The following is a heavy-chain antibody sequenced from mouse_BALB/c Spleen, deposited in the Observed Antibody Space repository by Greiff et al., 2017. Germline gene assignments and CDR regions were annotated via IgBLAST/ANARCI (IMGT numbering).Heavy chain of an antibody. J-gene: IGHJ2*01. CDR1: GYPFTGYV. CDR2: INPYNDGT. V-gene: IGHV1-14*01. Sequence: VQLQQSGPELVKPGASGRMSCRASGYPFTGYVMHWVKQKPGQGFEWIGYINPYNDGTKYNEKFKGKATLTSDKSSSTAYMELSSLTSEDSAVYYCARDGNYVYFDYWGQGTTLTVSS. D-gene: IGHD2-1*01. CDR3: ARDGNYVYFDY.